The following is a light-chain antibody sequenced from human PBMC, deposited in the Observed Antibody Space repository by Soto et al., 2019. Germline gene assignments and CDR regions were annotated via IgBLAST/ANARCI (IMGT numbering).Light chain of an antibody. V-gene: IGKV1-17*01. CDR2: AAS. CDR3: LQHNSDPFT. J-gene: IGKJ4*01. Sequence: DIQMTQSPSSLSASVGDRVTITCRASQGIRNDLTWYQQKLGKAPKRLITAASSLQSGVPSRFSGSGSRTEFTLTSSSLQPEDLATYYYLQHNSDPFTFGGGTKVEIE. CDR1: QGIRND.